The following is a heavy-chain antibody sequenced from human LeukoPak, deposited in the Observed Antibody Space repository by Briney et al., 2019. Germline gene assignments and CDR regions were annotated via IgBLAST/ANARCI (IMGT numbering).Heavy chain of an antibody. CDR2: IYTSGST. V-gene: IGHV4-61*02. D-gene: IGHD6-19*01. J-gene: IGHJ4*02. CDR1: GGSISSGSYY. CDR3: ARDGGQWLGNFDC. Sequence: SQTLSLTCTVSGGSISSGSYYWSWIRQPAGKGLEWIGRIYTSGSTNYNPSLKSRVTISADMSKNQFSLKLSSVTAADTAVYYCARDGGQWLGNFDCWGQGTLVTVSS.